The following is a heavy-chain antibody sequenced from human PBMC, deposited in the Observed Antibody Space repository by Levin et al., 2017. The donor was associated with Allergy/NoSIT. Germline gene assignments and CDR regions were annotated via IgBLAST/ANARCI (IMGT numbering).Heavy chain of an antibody. J-gene: IGHJ2*01. D-gene: IGHD4-17*01. CDR1: GFTFSSYW. V-gene: IGHV3-74*01. CDR3: ARVTYGDYRTWYFDL. CDR2: INSDGSST. Sequence: GESLKISCAASGFTFSSYWMHWVRQAPGKGLVWVSRINSDGSSTSYADSVKGRFTISRDNAKNKLYLQMNSLRAEDTAVYYCARVTYGDYRTWYFDLWGRGTLVTVSS.